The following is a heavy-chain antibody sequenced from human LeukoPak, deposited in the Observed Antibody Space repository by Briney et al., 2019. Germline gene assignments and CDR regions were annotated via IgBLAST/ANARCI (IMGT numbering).Heavy chain of an antibody. D-gene: IGHD3-10*01. V-gene: IGHV1-2*02. CDR1: GYTFTGYY. CDR2: INPNSGGT. Sequence: ASVKVSCKASGYTFTGYYMHWVRQAPGQGLEWMGWINPNSGGTNYAQKFQGRVTMTRDTSISTAYMELSRLRSDDTAVYYCARDLWFGELNPYEYYYYYMDVWGKGTTVTISS. CDR3: ARDLWFGELNPYEYYYYYMDV. J-gene: IGHJ6*03.